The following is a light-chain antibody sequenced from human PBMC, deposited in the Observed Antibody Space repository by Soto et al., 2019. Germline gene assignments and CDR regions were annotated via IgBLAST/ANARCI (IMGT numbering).Light chain of an antibody. J-gene: IGKJ1*01. CDR2: GAS. Sequence: EIVITPAPATRSVTPGERAPLSGSSRQSVSSNLAWYQKKTGQAHRLLIYGASTRATGIAARLSGRGSGTECTLTISSLQSEDFAVYYCQKYNNWPWTFGQGTKVDI. V-gene: IGKV3-15*01. CDR1: QSVSSN. CDR3: QKYNNWPWT.